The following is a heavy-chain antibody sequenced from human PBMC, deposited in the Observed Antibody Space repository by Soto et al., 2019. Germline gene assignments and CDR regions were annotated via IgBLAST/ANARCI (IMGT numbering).Heavy chain of an antibody. J-gene: IGHJ4*02. Sequence: QVQIQQWGGGLLKPSETLSLSCTVYGGSFSNYAWSWIRQPPGRGLEWIGEIYHNGKSDYNPSLKSRVTIAVDTSKNQFSLKLSSVNAADTAVYFCARGGYWRFDYWGQGALVTVSS. V-gene: IGHV4-34*01. CDR1: GGSFSNYA. CDR2: IYHNGKS. D-gene: IGHD3-22*01. CDR3: ARGGYWRFDY.